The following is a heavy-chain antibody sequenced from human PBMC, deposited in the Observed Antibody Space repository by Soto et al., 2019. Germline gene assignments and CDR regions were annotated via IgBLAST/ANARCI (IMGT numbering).Heavy chain of an antibody. CDR2: TYYRSKWYN. CDR3: AREGSSGWYRYYGMDV. J-gene: IGHJ6*02. V-gene: IGHV6-1*01. Sequence: SQTLSLTCAISGDSVSSNSAAWNWIRQSTSRGLEWLGRTYYRSKWYNDYAVSVKSRITINPDTSKNQFSLQLNSVTPEDTAVYYCAREGSSGWYRYYGMDVWGQGTTVTVSS. CDR1: GDSVSSNSAA. D-gene: IGHD6-19*01.